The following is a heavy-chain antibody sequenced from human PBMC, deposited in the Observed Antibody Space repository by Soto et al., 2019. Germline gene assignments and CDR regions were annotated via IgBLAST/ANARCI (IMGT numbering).Heavy chain of an antibody. CDR2: IYPGDSDT. Sequence: PGESLKISCQASGYIFTSYWIAWVRQKPGKGLERMGIIYPGDSDTTYSPSFQGQVTISADMSSNTAYLQWSDMKASDTDMYYCARPKYSSVLVNGAFDIWGQGTMVTVSS. V-gene: IGHV5-51*01. CDR1: GYIFTSYW. CDR3: ARPKYSSVLVNGAFDI. D-gene: IGHD6-19*01. J-gene: IGHJ3*02.